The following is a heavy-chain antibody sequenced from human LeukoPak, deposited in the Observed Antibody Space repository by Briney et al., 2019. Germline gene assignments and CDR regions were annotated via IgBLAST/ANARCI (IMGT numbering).Heavy chain of an antibody. CDR3: ARASGGYYNRVYFDY. Sequence: GRSLRLSCAASGFTFSSYAMHWVRQAPGKGLEWVAVISYDGSNKYYAGSVKGRFTISRDNSKNTLYLQMNSLRAEDTAVYYCARASGGYYNRVYFDYWGQGTLVTVSS. CDR1: GFTFSSYA. CDR2: ISYDGSNK. D-gene: IGHD3-10*01. J-gene: IGHJ4*02. V-gene: IGHV3-30-3*01.